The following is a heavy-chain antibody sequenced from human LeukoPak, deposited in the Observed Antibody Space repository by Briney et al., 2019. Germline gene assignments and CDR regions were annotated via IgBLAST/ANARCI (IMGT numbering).Heavy chain of an antibody. J-gene: IGHJ3*02. CDR1: GFTFSSYG. Sequence: GGSLRLSCAASGFTFSSYGMHWVRQALGKGLEWVAVISYDGSDKYYADSLKGRFTISRDNAKNSLYLQMNSLRAEDTAVYYCARGRDGYNLVDAFDIWGQGIMVTVSS. CDR2: ISYDGSDK. V-gene: IGHV3-30*03. CDR3: ARGRDGYNLVDAFDI. D-gene: IGHD5-24*01.